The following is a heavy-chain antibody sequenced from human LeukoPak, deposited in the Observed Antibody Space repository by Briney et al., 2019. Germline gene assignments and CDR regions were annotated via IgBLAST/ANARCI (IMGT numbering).Heavy chain of an antibody. CDR1: GFSFSSYA. CDR2: ISYDGSNK. Sequence: GGSLRLSCAASGFSFSSYAMHWGRQAPGKGLEWVGVISYDGSNKYYADSMKGRFTISRDNSKNTLYLQMNSLRADDTAVYYCASTPFTYYYDSSGYPLYYYYGMDVWGQGPTVTVSS. CDR3: ASTPFTYYYDSSGYPLYYYYGMDV. D-gene: IGHD3-22*01. J-gene: IGHJ6*02. V-gene: IGHV3-30-3*01.